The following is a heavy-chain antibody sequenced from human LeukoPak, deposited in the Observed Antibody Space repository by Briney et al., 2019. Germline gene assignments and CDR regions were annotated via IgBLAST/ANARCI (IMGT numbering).Heavy chain of an antibody. CDR1: GGSISSGSYY. V-gene: IGHV4-61*02. CDR2: ISASGST. Sequence: SQTLSLTCTVSGGSISSGSYYWSWIRQPAGKGLEWIGRISASGSTNYNPSLKSRVPISLDTSKNRVSLKLTSVTAADTAVYSCARDAYSNIASWGQGTLVTVSS. CDR3: ARDAYSNIAS. J-gene: IGHJ4*02. D-gene: IGHD2-15*01.